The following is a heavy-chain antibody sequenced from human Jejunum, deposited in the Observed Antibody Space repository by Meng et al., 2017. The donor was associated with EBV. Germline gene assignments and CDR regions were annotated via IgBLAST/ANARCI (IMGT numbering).Heavy chain of an antibody. Sequence: QVQLVQSGAEVKKPGASVKVSWKASGYTFINHDINWVRQATGQGLEWMGWMNSNSGNTGYAQKFQGRVTMTRDTSMNTAYMELSSLRSEDTAVYFCARGSGAGGRDWFDPWGQGTLGTVSS. CDR2: MNSNSGNT. J-gene: IGHJ5*02. CDR3: ARGSGAGGRDWFDP. V-gene: IGHV1-8*01. CDR1: GYTFINHD. D-gene: IGHD3-16*01.